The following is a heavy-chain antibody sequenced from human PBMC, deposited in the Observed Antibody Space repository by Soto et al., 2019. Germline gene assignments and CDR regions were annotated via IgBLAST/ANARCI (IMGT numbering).Heavy chain of an antibody. D-gene: IGHD5-18*01. CDR3: AIRPGGGDGYNYLQD. J-gene: IGHJ4*02. CDR2: IHSSGAT. Sequence: QVQLQESGPGLVKPSETLSLTCSVSGASTHDYYWNWLRQPPGKGLEWIGYIHSSGATQYNPSLTSRVTMSVDTSKTPFSLKLTSGTASATAVSYCAIRPGGGDGYNYLQDWGQGSLVTVSS. V-gene: IGHV4-59*12. CDR1: GASTHDYY.